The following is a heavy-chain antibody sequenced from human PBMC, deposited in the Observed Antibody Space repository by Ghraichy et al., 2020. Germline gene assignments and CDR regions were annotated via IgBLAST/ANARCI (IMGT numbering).Heavy chain of an antibody. CDR1: GGSFSGYY. J-gene: IGHJ3*02. Sequence: SETLSLTCAVYGGSFSGYYWSWIRQPPGKGLEWIGEINHSGSTNYNPSLKSRVTISVDTSKNQFSLKLSSVTAADTAVYYCAPTPRPDFWSGYDDAFDIWGQGTMVTVSS. CDR3: APTPRPDFWSGYDDAFDI. CDR2: INHSGST. D-gene: IGHD3-3*01. V-gene: IGHV4-34*01.